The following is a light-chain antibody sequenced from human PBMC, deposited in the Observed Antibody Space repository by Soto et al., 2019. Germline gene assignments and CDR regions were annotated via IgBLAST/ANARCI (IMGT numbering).Light chain of an antibody. J-gene: IGKJ2*01. CDR2: GAY. V-gene: IGKV3-20*01. CDR3: QQYGSSPMYT. CDR1: QSVSSSY. Sequence: EIVLTQSPGTLSLSPGETATLSCRASQSVSSSYLAWYQQKPGQAPSLLIYGAYSRATGIPDRFSGSGSGTDFTLTISRLEPEDFAVYYCQQYGSSPMYTFGQGTKLEIK.